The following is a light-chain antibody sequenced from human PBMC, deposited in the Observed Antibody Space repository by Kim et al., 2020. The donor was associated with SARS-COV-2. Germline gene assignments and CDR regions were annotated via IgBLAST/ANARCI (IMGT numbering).Light chain of an antibody. CDR2: AAS. CDR1: QNITKF. V-gene: IGKV1-39*01. Sequence: GDRVTITCRTSQNITKFLNWYQQKAGEAPKLLIFAASNLQSGVTSRFSGLGSGTQFTLTISSLQPDDVATYYCQQSYSSWYTFG. CDR3: QQSYSSWYT. J-gene: IGKJ2*01.